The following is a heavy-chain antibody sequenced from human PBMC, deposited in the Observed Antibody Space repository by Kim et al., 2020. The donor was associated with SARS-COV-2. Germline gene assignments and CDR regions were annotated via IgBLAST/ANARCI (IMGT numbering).Heavy chain of an antibody. V-gene: IGHV3-7*01. D-gene: IGHD4-4*01. CDR1: GFTFSSYW. CDR2: IKQDGSEK. CDR3: ARGDYSNYHYYYGMDV. J-gene: IGHJ6*02. Sequence: GGSLRLSCAASGFTFSSYWMSWVRQAPGKGLEWVANIKQDGSEKYYVDSVKGRFTISRDNAKNSLYLQMNSLRAEDTAVYYCARGDYSNYHYYYGMDVWGQGTTVTVSS.